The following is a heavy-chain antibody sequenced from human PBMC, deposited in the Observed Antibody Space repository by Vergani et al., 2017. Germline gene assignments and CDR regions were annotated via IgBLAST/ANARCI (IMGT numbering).Heavy chain of an antibody. D-gene: IGHD5-24*01. CDR2: IYPKSGVT. J-gene: IGHJ4*02. Sequence: QVRLVQSGAEVRNIGASVKVSCKASGFTFTDHYMHWLRQAPGQGLEWMGWIYPKSGVTHYAQKFQGRFTVTRDTSINTMYMELARLTSDDTAVYYCARDHNWVPDYWGQGTLVTVSS. CDR1: GFTFTDHY. V-gene: IGHV1-2*02. CDR3: ARDHNWVPDY.